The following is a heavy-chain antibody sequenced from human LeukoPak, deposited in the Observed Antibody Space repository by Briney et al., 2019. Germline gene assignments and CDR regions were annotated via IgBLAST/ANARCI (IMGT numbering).Heavy chain of an antibody. V-gene: IGHV4-34*01. CDR3: ARGAGISDY. J-gene: IGHJ4*02. Sequence: SETLSLTCAVYGGSFSGYYWSWIRQPPGKGLEWIGEINHSGSANYNPSLKSRVTISVDTSKNQFSLKLSSVTAADTAVYYCARGAGISDYWGQGTLVTVSS. D-gene: IGHD6-13*01. CDR1: GGSFSGYY. CDR2: INHSGSA.